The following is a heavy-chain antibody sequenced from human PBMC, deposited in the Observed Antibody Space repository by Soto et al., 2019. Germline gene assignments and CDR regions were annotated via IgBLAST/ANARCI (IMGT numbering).Heavy chain of an antibody. Sequence: ASVKVSCKASGYTFTSYDINWVRQATGQGLEWMGWMNPNSGNTGYAQKFQGRVTMTRNISISTAYMELSSLRSEDTAVYYCASSMVVAAIDAFDIWGQGTMVTVSS. CDR2: MNPNSGNT. V-gene: IGHV1-8*01. D-gene: IGHD2-15*01. CDR1: GYTFTSYD. J-gene: IGHJ3*02. CDR3: ASSMVVAAIDAFDI.